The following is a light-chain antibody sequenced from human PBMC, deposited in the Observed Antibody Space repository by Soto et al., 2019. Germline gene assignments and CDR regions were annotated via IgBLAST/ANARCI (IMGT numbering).Light chain of an antibody. Sequence: EIVLTQSPATLSLCHEERATLSCRASLSVASYLAWYQQRPGQPPRLLIYAAFSRATGVPDRFSASGSGTEFTLTITRLEPEDFAVYYCQYYDSSPGFTFGPGTKVDVK. CDR3: QYYDSSPGFT. CDR1: LSVASY. V-gene: IGKV3-20*01. CDR2: AAF. J-gene: IGKJ3*01.